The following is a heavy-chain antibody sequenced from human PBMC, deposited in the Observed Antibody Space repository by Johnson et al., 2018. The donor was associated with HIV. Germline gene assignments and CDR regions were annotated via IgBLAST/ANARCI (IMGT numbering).Heavy chain of an antibody. CDR2: INWNGGST. CDR3: ARRRRCLYGAFDI. V-gene: IGHV3-20*04. CDR1: GFTFDDYG. D-gene: IGHD3-16*01. J-gene: IGHJ3*02. Sequence: VQLVESGGGLVQPGGSLRLSCAASGFTFDDYGMSWVRQAPGKGLEWVSGINWNGGSTGYADSVKGRFTISRDNSKNKLYLQTNSLRAEDTAVYYCARRRRCLYGAFDIWGQGTMVTVS.